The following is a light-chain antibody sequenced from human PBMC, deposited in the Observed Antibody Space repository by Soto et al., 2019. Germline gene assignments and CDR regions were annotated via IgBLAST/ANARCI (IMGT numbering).Light chain of an antibody. V-gene: IGKV1-16*01. CDR2: AAS. J-gene: IGKJ5*01. Sequence: DIQMTQSPSSLSASVGDRVTITCRASQGVSKYVAWFQKEPDKAPKSLIYAASSLRSGVPSRFSGSGSGTDFTLTINSLEPEDVATYYCQQYHTYPVTFGQGTRLEI. CDR1: QGVSKY. CDR3: QQYHTYPVT.